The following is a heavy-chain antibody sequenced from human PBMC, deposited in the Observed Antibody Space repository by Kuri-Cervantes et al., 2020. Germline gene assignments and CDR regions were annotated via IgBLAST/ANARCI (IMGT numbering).Heavy chain of an antibody. V-gene: IGHV1-18*01. CDR1: GYIFTNYG. Sequence: ASVKVSCKTSGYIFTNYGIGWVRQAPGQGLEWMGWISTDNGNTNSAQKFQGRVTMTRNTSISTAYMELSSLRSEDTAVYYCARVGVSNYDYYYYMDVWGKGTTVTVSS. J-gene: IGHJ6*03. CDR2: ISTDNGNT. CDR3: ARVGVSNYDYYYYMDV. D-gene: IGHD4-11*01.